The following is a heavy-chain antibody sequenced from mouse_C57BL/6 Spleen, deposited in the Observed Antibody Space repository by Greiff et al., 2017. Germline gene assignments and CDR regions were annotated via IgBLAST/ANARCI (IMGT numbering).Heavy chain of an antibody. Sequence: VQLQQSGAELVRPGASVTLSCKASGYTFTDYEMHWVKQTPVHGLEWIGAIDPETGGTAYNQKFKGKAILTADKSSSTAYMELRSLTSEDSAVYYCTREDDYDDGAWFADWGQGTLVTVAA. CDR3: TREDDYDDGAWFAD. V-gene: IGHV1-15*01. CDR2: IDPETGGT. J-gene: IGHJ3*01. D-gene: IGHD2-4*01. CDR1: GYTFTDYE.